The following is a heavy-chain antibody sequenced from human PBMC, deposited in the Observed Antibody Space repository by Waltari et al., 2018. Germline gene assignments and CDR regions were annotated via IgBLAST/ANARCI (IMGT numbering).Heavy chain of an antibody. Sequence: EVQLLESGGGLVQPGGSLRISCAASGFTFTSYVMSWVRQAPGKGLEWVSGITGSGGSTYYADSVKGRFTISRDNSKNTLYLQMNSLRAEDTAVYYCAKSPPVTSGGANYYFDYWGQGTLVTVSS. CDR2: ITGSGGST. J-gene: IGHJ4*02. V-gene: IGHV3-23*01. CDR1: GFTFTSYV. D-gene: IGHD3-16*01. CDR3: AKSPPVTSGGANYYFDY.